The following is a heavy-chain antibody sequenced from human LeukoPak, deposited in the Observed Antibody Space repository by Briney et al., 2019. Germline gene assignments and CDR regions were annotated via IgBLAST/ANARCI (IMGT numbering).Heavy chain of an antibody. D-gene: IGHD5-12*01. CDR1: GFTFSNYA. V-gene: IGHV3-23*01. CDR2: SSGSGDST. J-gene: IGHJ4*02. Sequence: PGGSLRLSCAASGFTFSNYAMNWVRQAPGKGLEWVSSSSGSGDSTFYADSVKGRFTISRDNSKNTLYLQMNSLRAEDTAVYYCAKTRGYSGYDCSDYWGQGTLVTVSS. CDR3: AKTRGYSGYDCSDY.